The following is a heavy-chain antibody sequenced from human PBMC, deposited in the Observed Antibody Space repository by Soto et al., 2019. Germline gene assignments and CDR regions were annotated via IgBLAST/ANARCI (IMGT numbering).Heavy chain of an antibody. V-gene: IGHV3-23*01. D-gene: IGHD1-1*01. CDR3: AKDLTATGTNDNDDCDS. J-gene: IGHJ3*02. Sequence: EVQLLESGGGVVQPGGSLSLSCAASGFTFSSYAMSWVRQAPGKGLEWVSATSGSGGSPYYADSVKGRVTISGNNSKNTLYLQMNSLRAEDTAVYYCAKDLTATGTNDNDDCDSWGQGTMVTVSS. CDR1: GFTFSSYA. CDR2: TSGSGGSP.